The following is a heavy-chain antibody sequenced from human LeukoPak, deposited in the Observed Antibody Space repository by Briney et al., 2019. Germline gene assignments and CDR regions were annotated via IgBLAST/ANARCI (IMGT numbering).Heavy chain of an antibody. Sequence: PSETLSLTCTVSGGSISNSSYYWGWIRQPPVMGLEWIGSIYYSGSTYYNPSLKSRVTISVDTSKNQFSLRVTSVTAADTALYYCAGPGAGDLDYWGQGTLVTVSS. D-gene: IGHD3-10*01. CDR1: GGSISNSSYY. V-gene: IGHV4-39*01. J-gene: IGHJ4*02. CDR3: AGPGAGDLDY. CDR2: IYYSGST.